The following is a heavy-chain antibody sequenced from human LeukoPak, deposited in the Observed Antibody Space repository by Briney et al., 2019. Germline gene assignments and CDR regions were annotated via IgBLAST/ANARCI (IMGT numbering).Heavy chain of an antibody. CDR3: AKDIRGSTSWYGLDY. D-gene: IGHD6-13*01. CDR1: GFTFSSYG. CDR2: ITATSSST. Sequence: PGGSLRLSCAASGFTFSSYGMSWVRQAPGKGLEWVSAITATSSSTHDADSVQGRFTISRDNSKNTLYLQMNSLRAEDTALYYCAKDIRGSTSWYGLDYWGQGTLVTVSS. V-gene: IGHV3-23*01. J-gene: IGHJ4*02.